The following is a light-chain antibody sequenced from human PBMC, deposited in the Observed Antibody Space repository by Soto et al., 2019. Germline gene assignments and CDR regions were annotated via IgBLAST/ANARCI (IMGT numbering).Light chain of an antibody. CDR2: GAS. Sequence: EIVLTQSPATLSVSPGERATLSCRASQSAAGNLAWYQQKPGQAPRPLIYGASTRATGIPGRFSGSGSGTEFTLTISSLQSEDFAVYYCQQYNNWPPVTFGQGTKVDIK. CDR1: QSAAGN. J-gene: IGKJ1*01. V-gene: IGKV3-15*01. CDR3: QQYNNWPPVT.